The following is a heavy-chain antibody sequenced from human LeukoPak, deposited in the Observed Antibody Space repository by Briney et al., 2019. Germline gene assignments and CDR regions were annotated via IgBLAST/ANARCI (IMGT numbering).Heavy chain of an antibody. D-gene: IGHD3-9*01. CDR3: AKPAVLRYFDWYDY. Sequence: PGGSLRLSCAASGFTFSSYWMHWVRQAPGKGLVWVSRINSDGSSTSYADSVKGRFTISRDNAKNTLYLQMNSLRAEDTAVYYCAKPAVLRYFDWYDYWGQGTLVTVSS. V-gene: IGHV3-74*01. CDR2: INSDGSST. J-gene: IGHJ4*02. CDR1: GFTFSSYW.